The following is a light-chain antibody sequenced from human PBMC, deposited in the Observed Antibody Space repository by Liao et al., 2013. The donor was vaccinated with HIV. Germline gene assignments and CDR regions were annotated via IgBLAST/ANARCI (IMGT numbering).Light chain of an antibody. CDR2: QDS. J-gene: IGLJ1*01. CDR1: KLGDKY. V-gene: IGLV3-1*01. CDR3: QAWDSITPLYV. Sequence: SYELTQPPSVSVSPGQTASITCSGDKLGDKYACWYQQKPGQSPVLVIYQDSKRPSGIPERFSGSNSGNTATLTISGTQAMDEADYYCQAWDSITPLYVFGTGTKVTVL.